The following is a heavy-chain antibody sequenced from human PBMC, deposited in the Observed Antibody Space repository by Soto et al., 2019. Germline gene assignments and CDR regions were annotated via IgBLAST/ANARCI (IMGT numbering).Heavy chain of an antibody. CDR1: GGSISSGDYY. CDR3: ARVWFGELSNWFDP. Sequence: PSETLSLTCTVSGGSISSGDYYWSWIRQPPGKGLEWIGYIYYSGSTYYNPSLKSRVTISVDTSKNQFSLKLSSVTAADTAVYYCARVWFGELSNWFDPWGQGTLVTVSS. V-gene: IGHV4-30-4*01. D-gene: IGHD3-10*01. CDR2: IYYSGST. J-gene: IGHJ5*02.